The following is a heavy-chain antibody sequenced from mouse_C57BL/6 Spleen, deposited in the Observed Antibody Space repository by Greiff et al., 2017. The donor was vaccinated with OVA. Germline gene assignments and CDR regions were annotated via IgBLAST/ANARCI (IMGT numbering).Heavy chain of an antibody. V-gene: IGHV1-22*01. CDR2: INPNNGGT. CDR1: GYTFTDYN. CDR3: ARGVYWYFDV. Sequence: EVQRVESGPELVKPGASVKMSCKASGYTFTDYNMHWVKQSHGKSLEWIGYINPNNGGTSYNQKFKGKATLTVNKSSSTAYMELRSLTSEDSAVYYCARGVYWYFDVWGTGTTVTVSS. J-gene: IGHJ1*03.